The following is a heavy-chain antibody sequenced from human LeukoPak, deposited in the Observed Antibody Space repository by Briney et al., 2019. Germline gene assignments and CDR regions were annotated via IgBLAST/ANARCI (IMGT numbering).Heavy chain of an antibody. J-gene: IGHJ4*02. CDR2: INHSGST. V-gene: IGHV4-34*01. CDR1: GGSFSGYY. CDR3: ARGRIGYYYDSSGYYRY. Sequence: PSETLSLTCAVYGGSFSGYYWSWIRQPPGKGLEWTGEINHSGSTNYNPSLKSRVTISVDTSKNQFSLKLSSVTAADTAVYYCARGRIGYYYDSSGYYRYWGQGTLVTVSS. D-gene: IGHD3-22*01.